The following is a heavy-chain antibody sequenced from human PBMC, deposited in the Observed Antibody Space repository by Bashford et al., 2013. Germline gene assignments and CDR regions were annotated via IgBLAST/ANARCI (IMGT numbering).Heavy chain of an antibody. V-gene: IGHV4-31*03. CDR3: ARAPVARRLHFDD. J-gene: IGHJ4*02. CDR1: GDSLSSGDYF. D-gene: IGHD6-6*01. Sequence: SETLSLTCTVSGDSLSSGDYFWSWIRQHPREGPGVDWVHLFHWEAPTTIRPSRVEFPYHWAPSKNQFSLKLNSLTAADTAVYYCARAPVARRLHFDDVGPGNPGH. CDR2: LFHWEAP.